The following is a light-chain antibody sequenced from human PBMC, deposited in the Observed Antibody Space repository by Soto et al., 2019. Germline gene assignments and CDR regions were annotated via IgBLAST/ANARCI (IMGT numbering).Light chain of an antibody. V-gene: IGKV3-20*01. Sequence: IVLTQSPGTLSLSPGERVTLSCRASQRLSSNLAWYQQRPGQAPRLLIYGASIRATDIPARFIGSGSGTDFTLTISRLEPEDFAVYYCQQYISSPLTFGQGTKVDIK. CDR3: QQYISSPLT. CDR2: GAS. J-gene: IGKJ1*01. CDR1: QRLSSN.